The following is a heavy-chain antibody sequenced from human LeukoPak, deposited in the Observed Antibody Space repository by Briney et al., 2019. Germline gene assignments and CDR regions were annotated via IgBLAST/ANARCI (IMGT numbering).Heavy chain of an antibody. Sequence: ASVKVSCKTSGYTFTAYYMYWLRQAPGQGLECMGWIYPNSGATGYAQNFQGRVTMTRDTSVSTIYMELSRLRSDDTAVYYCARDGVSTTPDFDYWGQGTLVTVSS. J-gene: IGHJ4*02. CDR2: IYPNSGAT. D-gene: IGHD2-8*01. V-gene: IGHV1-2*02. CDR1: GYTFTAYY. CDR3: ARDGVSTTPDFDY.